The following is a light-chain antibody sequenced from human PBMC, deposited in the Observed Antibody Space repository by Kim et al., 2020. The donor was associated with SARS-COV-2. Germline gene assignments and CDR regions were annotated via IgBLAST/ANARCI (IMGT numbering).Light chain of an antibody. CDR1: GLEDRY. V-gene: IGLV3-1*01. J-gene: IGLJ2*01. CDR3: QTWDSKTVV. CDR2: EGS. Sequence: SVSQGQTATIASSGDGLEDRYASWYQQTPGQSPVLVIYEGSKRPSGIPGRFSGSNSGNTATLTISGTQSMDEADYYCQTWDSKTVVFGGGTQLTVL.